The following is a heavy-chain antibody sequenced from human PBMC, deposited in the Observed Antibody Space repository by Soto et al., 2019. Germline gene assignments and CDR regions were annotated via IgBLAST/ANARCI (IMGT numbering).Heavy chain of an antibody. D-gene: IGHD2-15*01. CDR2: ISFDGSKK. J-gene: IGHJ6*02. CDR1: GFTFSSYP. V-gene: IGHV3-30-3*01. Sequence: QMQLVESGGGVVQPGRSLRLSCAASGFTFSSYPMHWVRQAPGKGLEWVAVISFDGSKKSYADSVKGRFFISKANSKNMLALPMHSLRGEDPAVYYCAGLPGPLVAVLNLHHVDGREPVSDADVWGQGTAVTVSS. CDR3: AGLPGPLVAVLNLHHVDGREPVSDADV.